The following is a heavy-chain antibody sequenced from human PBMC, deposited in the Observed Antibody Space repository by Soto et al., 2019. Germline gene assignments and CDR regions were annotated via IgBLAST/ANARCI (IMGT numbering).Heavy chain of an antibody. V-gene: IGHV1-69*06. CDR2: SIPIFGTA. Sequence: QVQLVQSGAEVKKPGSSVKVSCKASGGTFSSYAISWVRQAPGQGLEWMGGSIPIFGTANYAQKFQGRVTITADKSTSEAYMELSSLRSEDTAVYYCARGEDDILTGYFYYYGMDVWGQGTTVTVSS. D-gene: IGHD3-9*01. CDR1: GGTFSSYA. J-gene: IGHJ6*02. CDR3: ARGEDDILTGYFYYYGMDV.